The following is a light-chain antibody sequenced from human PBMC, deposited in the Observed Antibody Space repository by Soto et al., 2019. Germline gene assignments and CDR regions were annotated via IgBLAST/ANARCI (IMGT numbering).Light chain of an antibody. CDR3: TSYTAKNTLV. CDR1: TSDTHDFNS. V-gene: IGLV2-14*01. Sequence: QSVLAQPASVSGSPGQSITISCSGPTSDTHDFNSISWYRHHPGKAPRLIVYDVNKRPSGISPRFSGSKSGLTASLTFSGLQGEDEADYFCTSYTAKNTLVFGTGTKVTVL. J-gene: IGLJ1*01. CDR2: DVN.